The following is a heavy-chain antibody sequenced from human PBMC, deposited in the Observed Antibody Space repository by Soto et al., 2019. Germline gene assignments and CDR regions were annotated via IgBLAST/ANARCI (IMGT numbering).Heavy chain of an antibody. D-gene: IGHD4-17*01. Sequence: SETLSLTCTVSGGSISSSSYYWGWIRQPPGKGLEWIGSIYYSGSTYYNPSLKSRVTISVDTSKNQFSLKLSSVTAADTAVYYCARHQRDGDYIYYYYYYMDVWGKGTTVTVSS. J-gene: IGHJ6*03. CDR2: IYYSGST. CDR1: GGSISSSSYY. CDR3: ARHQRDGDYIYYYYYYMDV. V-gene: IGHV4-39*01.